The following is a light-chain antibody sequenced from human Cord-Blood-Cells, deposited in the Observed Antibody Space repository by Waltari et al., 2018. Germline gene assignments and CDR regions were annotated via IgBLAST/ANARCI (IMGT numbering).Light chain of an antibody. J-gene: IGKJ3*01. CDR1: QSVSSN. Sequence: EILMTQSPAPLSVSSGESATLSCRASQSVSSNFAWYQQKPGQAPRLLSYGASTSATGIPGRFSAGGSATEFSVAISNMQSGDLAVYCCQQNNNWPFPFGPATKVDIK. CDR3: QQNNNWPFP. CDR2: GAS. V-gene: IGKV3-15*01.